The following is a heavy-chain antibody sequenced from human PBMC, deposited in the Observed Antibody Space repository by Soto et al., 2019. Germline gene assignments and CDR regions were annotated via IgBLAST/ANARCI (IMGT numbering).Heavy chain of an antibody. V-gene: IGHV1-18*01. CDR3: ARGPGTPSDF. CDR2: ISAYNGNT. Sequence: QVQLVQSGAEVKKPGASVKVSCKASGYTFTSYGISWVRQAPGQGLEWMGWISAYNGNTNYAQKRXGXVXMXXHTTTRTANMELRSMGSDDRGVYYCARGPGTPSDFWRKGTQVTVSS. D-gene: IGHD1-1*01. CDR1: GYTFTSYG. J-gene: IGHJ4*02.